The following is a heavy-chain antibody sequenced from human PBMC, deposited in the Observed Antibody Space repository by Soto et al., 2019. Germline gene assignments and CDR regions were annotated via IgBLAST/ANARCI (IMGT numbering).Heavy chain of an antibody. CDR3: AKERRTPGVWFDP. Sequence: SVKVSCKASGYTFTSYGISGVRQAPVQGLEWMGWISAYNGNTNYAQKLQGRVTMTTDTSTSTAYMELNSLRAEDTAVYYCAKERRTPGVWFDPWGQGTLVTVSS. CDR1: GYTFTSYG. CDR2: ISAYNGNT. J-gene: IGHJ5*02. D-gene: IGHD3-10*01. V-gene: IGHV1-18*04.